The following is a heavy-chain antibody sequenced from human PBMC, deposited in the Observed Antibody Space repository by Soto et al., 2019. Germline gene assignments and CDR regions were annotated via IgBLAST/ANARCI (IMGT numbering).Heavy chain of an antibody. J-gene: IGHJ4*02. CDR1: GGSISSAGYY. CDR3: VKDQGGYSGYVFDY. V-gene: IGHV4-31*03. CDR2: IYDSANT. D-gene: IGHD5-12*01. Sequence: SETLSLTCTVSGGSISSAGYYWSWIRQHPGKGLEWIGDIYDSANTYYNPSLKSRVTISVDTSNNQFSLKLRSVTAADTAVYYCVKDQGGYSGYVFDYWGQGTLVTVSS.